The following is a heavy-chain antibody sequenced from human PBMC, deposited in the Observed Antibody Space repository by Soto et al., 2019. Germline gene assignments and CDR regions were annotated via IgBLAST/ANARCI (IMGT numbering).Heavy chain of an antibody. CDR2: IYYSGST. Sequence: QLQLQESGPGLVKPSETLSLTCTVSGGSISSSSYYWGWIRQPPGKGLEWIGSIYYSGSTYYNPSLKSRVTISVDTSKNQFSLKLSSVTAADTAVYYCARHSFREEKIATVNTQYYFDYWGQGTLVTVSS. CDR3: ARHSFREEKIATVNTQYYFDY. CDR1: GGSISSSSYY. J-gene: IGHJ4*02. V-gene: IGHV4-39*01. D-gene: IGHD4-17*01.